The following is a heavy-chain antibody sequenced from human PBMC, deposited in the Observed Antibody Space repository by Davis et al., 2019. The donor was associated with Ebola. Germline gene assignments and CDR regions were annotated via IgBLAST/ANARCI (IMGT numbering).Heavy chain of an antibody. V-gene: IGHV3-23*01. J-gene: IGHJ4*02. Sequence: GESLKISCVASGFTFSSYAMTWVRQDPGRGLEWVSGISGSAAGTYHADSVKGRFTISRDNSKNTLYLQMNSLRVEDTALYYCAKDLVGAAEGYFDYWGQGTLVTVSS. CDR2: ISGSAAGT. D-gene: IGHD1-26*01. CDR1: GFTFSSYA. CDR3: AKDLVGAAEGYFDY.